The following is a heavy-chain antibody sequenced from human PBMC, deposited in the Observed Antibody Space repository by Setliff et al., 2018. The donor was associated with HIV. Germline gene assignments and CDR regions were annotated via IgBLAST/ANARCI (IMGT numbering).Heavy chain of an antibody. CDR3: AKGAGWCVDY. V-gene: IGHV3-21*01. CDR2: ISTSSSEI. D-gene: IGHD2-21*01. Sequence: GGSLRLSCAASGFTFNTYHMNWVRQAPGKGLEWVASISTSSSEIHYADSVKGRFTISRDNAEDSLYLQMNSLRAEDTALYYCAKGAGWCVDYWGQGTLVTVSS. J-gene: IGHJ4*02. CDR1: GFTFNTYH.